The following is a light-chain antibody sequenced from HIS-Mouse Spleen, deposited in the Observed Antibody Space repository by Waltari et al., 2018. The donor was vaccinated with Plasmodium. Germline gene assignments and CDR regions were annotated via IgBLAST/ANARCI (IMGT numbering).Light chain of an antibody. CDR1: QSRSIY. CDR2: AAS. CDR3: QQSYSTWT. V-gene: IGKV1-39*01. J-gene: IGKJ1*01. Sequence: DIQMTQSPSSLSASLGDRVTITCRASQSRSIYLKWYQQKPGKAPTLLIYAASSLQSGVPSRVSGSGAGTDFTLTISSRRPEDFATYYCQQSYSTWTFGQGTKVEIK.